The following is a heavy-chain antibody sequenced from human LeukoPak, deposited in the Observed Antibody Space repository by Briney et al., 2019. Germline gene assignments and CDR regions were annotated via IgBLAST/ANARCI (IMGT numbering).Heavy chain of an antibody. CDR1: GFTFSSYW. CDR3: ARGDTAMACFDY. Sequence: PGGSLRLSCAASGFTFSSYWMHWVRQAPGKGLVWVSRINSDGSSTSYADSVKGRFTISRDNAKNTLYLQMNSLRAEDTAVYYCARGDTAMACFDYWGQGTLVTVSS. CDR2: INSDGSST. D-gene: IGHD5-18*01. J-gene: IGHJ4*02. V-gene: IGHV3-74*01.